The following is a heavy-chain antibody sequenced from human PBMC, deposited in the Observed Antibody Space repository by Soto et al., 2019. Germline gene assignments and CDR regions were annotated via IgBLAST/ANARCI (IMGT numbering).Heavy chain of an antibody. Sequence: QTGGSLRLSCAASGFTFSSYAMSWVRQAPGKGLEWVSAISGSGGSTYYADSVKGRFTISRDNSKNTLYLQMNSLRAEDTAVYYCAKGVGDCSSTSCLHRGWFDPWGQGTLVTVSS. CDR2: ISGSGGST. V-gene: IGHV3-23*01. CDR1: GFTFSSYA. D-gene: IGHD2-2*01. J-gene: IGHJ5*02. CDR3: AKGVGDCSSTSCLHRGWFDP.